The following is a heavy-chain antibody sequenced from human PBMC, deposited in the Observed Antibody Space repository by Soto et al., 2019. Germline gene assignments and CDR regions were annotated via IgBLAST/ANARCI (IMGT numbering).Heavy chain of an antibody. D-gene: IGHD2-21*02. Sequence: SVKVSCKASGYTFTSYGISWVRQAPGQGLEWMGRIIPILGIANYAQKFQGRVTITADKSTSTAYMELSSLRSEDTAVYYCARANCGGDCYFEPYGMDVWGQGTTVTVSS. CDR2: IIPILGIA. J-gene: IGHJ6*02. CDR1: GYTFTSYG. V-gene: IGHV1-69*04. CDR3: ARANCGGDCYFEPYGMDV.